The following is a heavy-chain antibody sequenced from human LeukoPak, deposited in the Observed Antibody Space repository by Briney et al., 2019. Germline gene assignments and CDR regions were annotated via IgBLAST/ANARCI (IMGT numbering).Heavy chain of an antibody. Sequence: GGSLRLSCAASGFIVSTNSMSWVRQAPGKGLEWVASIKHDGSEKYYVDSVRGRFTISRDNTMNSLYLQMSSLRAEDTAVYYCATDRGWRTSGYYLYYFEYWGQGTLVTYSS. D-gene: IGHD3-3*01. V-gene: IGHV3-7*01. CDR2: IKHDGSEK. CDR3: ATDRGWRTSGYYLYYFEY. J-gene: IGHJ4*02. CDR1: GFIVSTNS.